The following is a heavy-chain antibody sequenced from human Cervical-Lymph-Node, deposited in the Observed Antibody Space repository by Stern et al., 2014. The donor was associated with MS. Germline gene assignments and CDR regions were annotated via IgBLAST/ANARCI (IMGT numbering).Heavy chain of an antibody. D-gene: IGHD2-15*01. CDR2: IYYTGRT. J-gene: IGHJ4*02. CDR1: GGSISGSDYY. CDR3: ATGYSNNKFDY. V-gene: IGHV4-31*03. Sequence: VQLVKSGPGLVKPSQTLSLTCTVSGGSISGSDYYWTWIRQHPEKGLEWFGYIYYTGRTYYNPSLKSRITISIDTSKRQFSLKLTSVTAADTAVYYCATGYSNNKFDYWGQGTLVTVSS.